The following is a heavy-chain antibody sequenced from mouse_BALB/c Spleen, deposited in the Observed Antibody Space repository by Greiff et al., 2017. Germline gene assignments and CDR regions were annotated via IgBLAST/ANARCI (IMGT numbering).Heavy chain of an antibody. Sequence: DVKLQESGPGLVKPSQSLSLTCTVTGYSITSDYAWNWIRQFPGNKLEWMGYISYSGSTSYNPSLKSRISITRDTSKNQFFLQLNSVTTEDTATYYCARKDYRYDWFAYWGQGTLVTVSA. CDR2: ISYSGST. CDR1: GYSITSDYA. CDR3: ARKDYRYDWFAY. V-gene: IGHV3-2*02. J-gene: IGHJ3*01. D-gene: IGHD2-14*01.